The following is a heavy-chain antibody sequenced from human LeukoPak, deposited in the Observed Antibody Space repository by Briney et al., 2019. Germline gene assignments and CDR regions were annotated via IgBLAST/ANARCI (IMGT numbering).Heavy chain of an antibody. CDR3: AKDMLITPRTIGREDDY. CDR1: GLTFSTYA. D-gene: IGHD4-23*01. J-gene: IGHJ4*02. Sequence: PGGSLRLSCAASGLTFSTYAMSWVRQAPGKGLEWVSAISGGGGSTYYADSVKGRFTISRDNSKNTLYLQMNSLRAEDTAVYYCAKDMLITPRTIGREDDYWGQGTLVTVSS. V-gene: IGHV3-23*01. CDR2: ISGGGGST.